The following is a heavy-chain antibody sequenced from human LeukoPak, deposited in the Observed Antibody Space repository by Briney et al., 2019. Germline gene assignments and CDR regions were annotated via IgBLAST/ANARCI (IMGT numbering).Heavy chain of an antibody. V-gene: IGHV3-23*01. Sequence: HSGGSLRLSCAASGFTFSSYAMSRVRQAPGKGLEWVSAISGSGGSTYYADSVKGRFTISRDNSKNTLYLQMNSLRAEDTAVYYCAKDQYYYDSSGYYYGHDYWGQGTLVTVSS. CDR3: AKDQYYYDSSGYYYGHDY. D-gene: IGHD3-22*01. J-gene: IGHJ4*02. CDR2: ISGSGGST. CDR1: GFTFSSYA.